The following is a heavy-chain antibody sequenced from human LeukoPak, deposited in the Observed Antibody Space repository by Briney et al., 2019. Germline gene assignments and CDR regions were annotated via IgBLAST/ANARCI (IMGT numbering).Heavy chain of an antibody. CDR1: GGSISSSSYY. D-gene: IGHD3-22*01. Sequence: SETLSLICSVSGGSISSSSYYWGWIRQPPGKGLEWNGRIYYSGSTYYNPSLKSRVTISVDTSKNQFSLKLSSVTAADTAVYYCARVVQSTDSSGFYLPEYFQHWGQGTLVTVSS. V-gene: IGHV4-39*01. CDR3: ARVVQSTDSSGFYLPEYFQH. CDR2: IYYSGST. J-gene: IGHJ1*01.